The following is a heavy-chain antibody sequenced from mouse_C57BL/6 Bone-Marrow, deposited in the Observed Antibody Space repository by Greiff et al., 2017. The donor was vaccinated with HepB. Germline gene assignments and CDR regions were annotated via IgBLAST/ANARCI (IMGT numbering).Heavy chain of an antibody. V-gene: IGHV1-72*01. Sequence: QVQLQQPGAELVKPGASVKLSCKDSGYTFTNYWMHWVKQRPGRGLEWVGRIDPNSGGTKYNEKFKSKATLTVDKPSSTAYSQLSSLTSEDSAVYYCERLHSSGVSWCAYWCQGTLVTVSA. CDR1: GYTFTNYW. CDR2: IDPNSGGT. CDR3: ERLHSSGVSWCAY. D-gene: IGHD3-2*02. J-gene: IGHJ3*01.